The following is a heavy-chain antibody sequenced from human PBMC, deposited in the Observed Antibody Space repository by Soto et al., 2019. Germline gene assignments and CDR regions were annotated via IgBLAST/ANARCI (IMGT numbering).Heavy chain of an antibody. CDR2: IIPIFGTA. V-gene: IGHV1-69*06. J-gene: IGHJ6*02. D-gene: IGHD3-3*01. CDR3: ARANVLRFLEWFSPPTCYYYGMDV. Sequence: SVKVSCKASGGTFSSYAISWVRQAPGQGLEWMGGIIPIFGTANYAQKFQGRVTITADKSTSTAYMELSSLRSEDTAVYYCARANVLRFLEWFSPPTCYYYGMDVWGQGTTVTVSS. CDR1: GGTFSSYA.